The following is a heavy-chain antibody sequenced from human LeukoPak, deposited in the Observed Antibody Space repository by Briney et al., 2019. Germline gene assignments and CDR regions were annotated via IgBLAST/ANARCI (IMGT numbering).Heavy chain of an antibody. V-gene: IGHV3-74*01. J-gene: IGHJ4*02. CDR1: GFTFSSYW. CDR3: ARVTSDSSGFAYYFDF. Sequence: GGSLRLSCAASGFTFSSYWMHWVRQAPGKGLVWVSRINSDGSSTNYADSVKGRFTISRDNAKNMLYLQMNSLRAEDTAVYYCARVTSDSSGFAYYFDFWGQGTLVTVSS. CDR2: INSDGSST. D-gene: IGHD3-22*01.